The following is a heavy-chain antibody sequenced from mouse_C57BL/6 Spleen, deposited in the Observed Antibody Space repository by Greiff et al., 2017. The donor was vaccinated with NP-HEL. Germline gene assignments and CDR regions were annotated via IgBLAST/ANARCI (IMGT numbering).Heavy chain of an antibody. CDR3: AKNKGVYYGSSPYWYFDV. CDR1: GFSLTSYG. Sequence: QVQLQQSGPGLVQPSQSLSITCTVSGFSLTSYGVHWVRQPPGKGLEWLGVIWSGGSTDYNAAFISRLSISKDNSKSQVFFKMNSLQADDTAIYYCAKNKGVYYGSSPYWYFDVWGTGTTVTVSS. D-gene: IGHD1-1*01. V-gene: IGHV2-4*01. CDR2: IWSGGST. J-gene: IGHJ1*03.